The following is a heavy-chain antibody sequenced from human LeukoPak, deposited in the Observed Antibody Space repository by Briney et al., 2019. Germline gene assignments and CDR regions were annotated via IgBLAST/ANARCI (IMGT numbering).Heavy chain of an antibody. V-gene: IGHV4-34*01. Sequence: SETLSLACAVYGGSFSGYYWSWIRQPPGKGLEWIGEINHSGSTNYNPSLKSRVTISVDTSKNQFSLKLSSVTAADTAVYYCARDNWNYGQFFDYWGQGTLVTVSS. CDR2: INHSGST. CDR1: GGSFSGYY. J-gene: IGHJ4*02. D-gene: IGHD1-7*01. CDR3: ARDNWNYGQFFDY.